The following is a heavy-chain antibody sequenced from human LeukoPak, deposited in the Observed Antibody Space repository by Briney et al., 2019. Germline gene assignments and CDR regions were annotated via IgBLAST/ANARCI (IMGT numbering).Heavy chain of an antibody. CDR3: ARLGRGEAYYFDY. J-gene: IGHJ4*02. Sequence: SVKVSCKASGGTFSSYAISWVRQAPGQGLEWMGGIIPIFGTANYAQKFQGRVTITTDESTSTAYMELSSLRSEDTAVYYCARLGRGEAYYFDYWGQGILVTVSS. CDR2: IIPIFGTA. V-gene: IGHV1-69*05. CDR1: GGTFSSYA. D-gene: IGHD3-16*01.